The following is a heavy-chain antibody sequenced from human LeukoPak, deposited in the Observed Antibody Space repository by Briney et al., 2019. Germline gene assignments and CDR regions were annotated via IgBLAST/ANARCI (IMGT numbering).Heavy chain of an antibody. V-gene: IGHV4-39*01. CDR2: IYHSGRT. CDR1: GDYISSSSYY. J-gene: IGHJ1*01. Sequence: KTPETLSLTCAVSGDYISSSSYYWGWIRQSPGTGLEWIGDIYHSGRTYYNPSLKSRVAISIDTSKNQFSLRLRSMTAADTAVFYCARRRYYDSTGYFEWGRGTLVTVSS. D-gene: IGHD3-22*01. CDR3: ARRRYYDSTGYFE.